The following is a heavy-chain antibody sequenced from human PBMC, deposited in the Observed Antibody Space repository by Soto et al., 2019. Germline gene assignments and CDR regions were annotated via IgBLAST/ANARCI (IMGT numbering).Heavy chain of an antibody. J-gene: IGHJ6*02. V-gene: IGHV1-69*13. CDR2: IIPIFGTA. D-gene: IGHD2-2*01. CDR1: GGTFSSYA. CDR3: ARSNRDIVVVPAAYEAYYYYGMDV. Sequence: ASVKVSCKASGGTFSSYAISCVRQAPGQGLEWMGGIIPIFGTANYAQKFQGRVTITADESTSTAYMELSSLRSEDTAVYYCARSNRDIVVVPAAYEAYYYYGMDVWGQGTTVTVSS.